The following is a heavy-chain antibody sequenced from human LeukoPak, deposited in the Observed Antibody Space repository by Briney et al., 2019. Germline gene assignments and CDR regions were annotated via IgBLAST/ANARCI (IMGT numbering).Heavy chain of an antibody. CDR1: GGSIGSYY. D-gene: IGHD6-19*01. CDR2: IYNSGSP. J-gene: IGHJ4*02. V-gene: IGHV4-59*08. CDR3: ARHSASGWYYFEY. Sequence: PSETLSLTCTVSGGSIGSYYWSWVRQPPGKGLEWIGFIYNSGSPNYNPSLQSRVTIAVDTSKNRFSLKLSSVTTADTAVYYCARHSASGWYYFEYWGQGTLVTVSS.